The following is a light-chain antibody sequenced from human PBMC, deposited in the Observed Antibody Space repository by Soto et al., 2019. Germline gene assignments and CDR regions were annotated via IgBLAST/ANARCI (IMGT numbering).Light chain of an antibody. CDR1: QSISSW. V-gene: IGKV1-5*03. CDR2: KAS. J-gene: IGKJ2*01. Sequence: DIQMTQSPSTLSASVGDRVTITCRASQSISSWLAWYQQKPGKAPKLLIYKASSLESGVPSRFSGSGSGTAFTLTISSLQPDDFATNYCQQYNSYSYTFGQGTKLEIK. CDR3: QQYNSYSYT.